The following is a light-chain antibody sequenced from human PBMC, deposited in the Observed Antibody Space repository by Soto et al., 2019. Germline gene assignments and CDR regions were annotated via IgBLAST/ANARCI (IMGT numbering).Light chain of an antibody. CDR2: DDT. CDR1: NIDTKS. J-gene: IGLJ2*01. Sequence: SYELTQPPSVSVAPGQTANITCAGDNIDTKSMNWYQQRPGQAPVLVVHDDTDRAAGIPERFSGSKSGGTATLTISSVEAGDEADYYCQVWDIITYHVVFGGGTQLTVL. CDR3: QVWDIITYHVV. V-gene: IGLV3-21*02.